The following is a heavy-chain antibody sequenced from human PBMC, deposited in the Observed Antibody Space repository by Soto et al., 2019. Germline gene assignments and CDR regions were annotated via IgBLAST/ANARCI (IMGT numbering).Heavy chain of an antibody. CDR3: ARRYGGNFDY. Sequence: PETLSLTCTVSCGYISNYYWSRIRQPPGKGLEWIGYIYYSGSTNYNPSLKSRVSISVDTSKNQFSLKLSSVTAADTAVYYCARRYGGNFDYWGQGTLVTVSS. CDR1: CGYISNYY. J-gene: IGHJ4*02. CDR2: IYYSGST. D-gene: IGHD1-26*01. V-gene: IGHV4-59*01.